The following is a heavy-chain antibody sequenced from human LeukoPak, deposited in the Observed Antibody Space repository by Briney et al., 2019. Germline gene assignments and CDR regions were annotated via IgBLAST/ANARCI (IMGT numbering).Heavy chain of an antibody. Sequence: GASVKVSCKASGYTFTSYDINWVRQATGQGLEWMGWMNPNSGNTGYAQKLQGRVTMTTDTSTSTAYMELRSLRSDDTAVYYCARGVVLLWFGELFEYYFDYWGQGTLVTVSS. CDR3: ARGVVLLWFGELFEYYFDY. V-gene: IGHV1-8*01. CDR1: GYTFTSYD. CDR2: MNPNSGNT. J-gene: IGHJ4*02. D-gene: IGHD3-10*01.